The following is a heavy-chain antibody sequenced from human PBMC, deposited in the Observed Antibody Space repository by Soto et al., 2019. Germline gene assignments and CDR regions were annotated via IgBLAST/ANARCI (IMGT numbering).Heavy chain of an antibody. J-gene: IGHJ3*02. CDR3: ARDVSTDRHAFDI. Sequence: PGGSLRLSCAASGFTFSSYSMNWVRQAPGKGLEWVSSISSSSSYIYYADSVKGRFTISRDNAKNSLYLQMNSLRAEDTAVYYCARDVSTDRHAFDIWGQGTMVTVSS. D-gene: IGHD4-17*01. CDR1: GFTFSSYS. CDR2: ISSSSSYI. V-gene: IGHV3-21*01.